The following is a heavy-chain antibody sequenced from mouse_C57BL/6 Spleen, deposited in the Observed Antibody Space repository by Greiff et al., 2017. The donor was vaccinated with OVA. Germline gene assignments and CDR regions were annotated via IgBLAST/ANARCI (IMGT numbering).Heavy chain of an antibody. J-gene: IGHJ4*01. Sequence: VQLQQSGAELVKPGASVKISCKASGYAFSSYWMNWVKQRPGKGLEWIGQIYPGDGDTNYNGKFKGKATLTADKSSSTAYMQLSSLTSEDSAVYFCARSISNYRYYAMDYWGQGTSVTVSS. V-gene: IGHV1-80*01. CDR1: GYAFSSYW. CDR2: IYPGDGDT. CDR3: ARSISNYRYYAMDY. D-gene: IGHD2-5*01.